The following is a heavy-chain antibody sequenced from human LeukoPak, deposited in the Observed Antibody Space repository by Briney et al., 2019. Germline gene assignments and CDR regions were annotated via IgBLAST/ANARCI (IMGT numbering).Heavy chain of an antibody. Sequence: GSLRLSCAASGFTFSSYAMHWVRQAPGKGLEWVAVISYDGSNKYYADSVEGRFTISRDNSKNTLYLQMNSLRAEDTAVYYCARPGGQWLVSSFLDYWGQGTLVTVSS. J-gene: IGHJ4*02. D-gene: IGHD6-19*01. V-gene: IGHV3-30*01. CDR2: ISYDGSNK. CDR3: ARPGGQWLVSSFLDY. CDR1: GFTFSSYA.